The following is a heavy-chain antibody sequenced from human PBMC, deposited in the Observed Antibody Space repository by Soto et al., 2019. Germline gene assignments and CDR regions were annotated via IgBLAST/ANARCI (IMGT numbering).Heavy chain of an antibody. CDR1: GGSISSHSHY. D-gene: IGHD3-10*01. CDR2: IYFSGRD. CDR3: ARGVPGYGSGSPDHTYNWFDP. V-gene: IGHV4-39*07. Sequence: PSETLSLTCSVSGGSISSHSHYWGWIRQPPGKGLEWIGNIYFSGRDNYNTSLKSRVIISADTSKNQFSLNVSSVTAADTAVYSCARGVPGYGSGSPDHTYNWFDPWGQGTQVTVSS. J-gene: IGHJ5*02.